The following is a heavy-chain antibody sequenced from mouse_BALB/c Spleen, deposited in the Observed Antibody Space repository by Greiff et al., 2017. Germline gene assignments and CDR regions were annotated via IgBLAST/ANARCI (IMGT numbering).Heavy chain of an antibody. Sequence: DVQLQESGPGLVKPSQSLSLTCTVTGYSITSDYAWNWIRQFPGNKLEWMGYISYSGSTSYNPSLKSRISITRDTSKNQFFLQLNSVTTEDTATYYCARGYAMDYWGQGTSVTVSS. CDR1: GYSITSDYA. CDR3: ARGYAMDY. V-gene: IGHV3-2*02. CDR2: ISYSGST. J-gene: IGHJ4*01.